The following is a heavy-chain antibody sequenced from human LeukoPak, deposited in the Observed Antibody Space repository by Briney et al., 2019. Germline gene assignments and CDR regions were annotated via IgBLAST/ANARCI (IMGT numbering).Heavy chain of an antibody. CDR1: GFTFSNTW. Sequence: GGSLRLSCAVSGFTFSNTWMSWVRQAPGKGLEWVGRIKSQIDGGTTDYAAPVDGRFTISSDDSKSMLYLQMNSLKTEDTALYYCTTAPRYCSSTGCYINKDFWGQGTLVTVSS. D-gene: IGHD2-2*02. CDR3: TTAPRYCSSTGCYINKDF. J-gene: IGHJ4*02. CDR2: IKSQIDGGTT. V-gene: IGHV3-15*01.